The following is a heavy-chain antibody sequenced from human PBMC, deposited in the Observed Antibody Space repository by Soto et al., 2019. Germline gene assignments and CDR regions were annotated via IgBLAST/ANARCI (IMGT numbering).Heavy chain of an antibody. J-gene: IGHJ3*02. V-gene: IGHV3-23*01. CDR1: GFTFSSYA. CDR2: ISGSCGST. CDR3: ANFLGTVTGDAFDI. D-gene: IGHD4-17*01. Sequence: GGSLRLYCAASGFTFSSYAMSWVRQAPGKGLEWVSAISGSCGSTYSADSVKGRFTISRDNSKNTLYLKRNILRAEDTAVYYCANFLGTVTGDAFDIWGLGTMVTFSS.